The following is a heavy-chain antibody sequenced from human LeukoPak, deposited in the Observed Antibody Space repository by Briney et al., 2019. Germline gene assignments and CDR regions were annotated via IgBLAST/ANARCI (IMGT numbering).Heavy chain of an antibody. CDR3: ANLDIVVVPAAIGLDY. Sequence: GGSLRLSCAASGFTFSNYGMYWVRQAPGKGLEWVTFIPFDGSNKYYADSVKGRFTISRDNSKNTLYLQMNSLRAEDTAVYYCANLDIVVVPAAIGLDYWGQGTLVTVSS. V-gene: IGHV3-30*02. CDR2: IPFDGSNK. CDR1: GFTFSNYG. D-gene: IGHD2-2*02. J-gene: IGHJ4*02.